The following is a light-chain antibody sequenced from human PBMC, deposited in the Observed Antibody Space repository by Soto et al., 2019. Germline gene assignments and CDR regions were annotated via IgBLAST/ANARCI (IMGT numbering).Light chain of an antibody. CDR1: QSISTY. CDR3: QQSYSTLSLT. J-gene: IGKJ4*01. V-gene: IGKV1-39*01. CDR2: AAS. Sequence: DIQMTQSPSSLSASVGDRVTITCRASQSISTYLNWYQQMPGKAPKLLIYAASSLHSGVPSRFSGSGSGTDFNLTISSLQPEEFATYYCQQSYSTLSLTFGGGNKVESK.